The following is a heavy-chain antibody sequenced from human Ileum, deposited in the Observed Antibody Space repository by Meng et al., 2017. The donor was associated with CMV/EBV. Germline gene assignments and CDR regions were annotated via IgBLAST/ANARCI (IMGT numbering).Heavy chain of an antibody. J-gene: IGHJ4*02. D-gene: IGHD6-6*01. CDR2: INGDGGST. CDR3: ARGSDFDF. CDR1: GFTFSTYG. Sequence: GESLKISCVASGFTFSTYGMTWVRQAPGKGLEWVALINGDGGSTYYVDSVKGRFTISRDNSKNTLYLQMSSLRDEDTAVYYCARGSDFDFWGQGTLVTVSS. V-gene: IGHV3-23*01.